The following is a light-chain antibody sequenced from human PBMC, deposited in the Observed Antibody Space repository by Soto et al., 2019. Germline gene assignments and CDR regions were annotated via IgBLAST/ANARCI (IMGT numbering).Light chain of an antibody. V-gene: IGLV2-14*01. CDR3: SSYTSSTTEV. CDR2: DVS. Sequence: QSVLTQPASVSGSPGQSIAISCTGTSSDVGGYNYVSWYQQHPGKAPKLIIYDVSSRPSGVSNRFSGSKSGNTASLTISGLQAEDEADYYCSSYTSSTTEVFGTGTKGTVL. CDR1: SSDVGGYNY. J-gene: IGLJ1*01.